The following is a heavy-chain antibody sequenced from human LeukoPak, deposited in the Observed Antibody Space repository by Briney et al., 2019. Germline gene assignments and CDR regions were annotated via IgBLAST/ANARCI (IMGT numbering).Heavy chain of an antibody. CDR2: ISGSGVTT. CDR3: AKKVVVGATSPYSDFQD. CDR1: GFTFSNYG. J-gene: IGHJ1*01. V-gene: IGHV3-23*01. D-gene: IGHD1-26*01. Sequence: GGSLRLSCVASGFTFSNYGMHWVRQAPGKGLEWVSAISGSGVTTHYAGSVKGRFSISRDNSKNTLYLQMNSLRAEDTALYYCAKKVVVGATSPYSDFQDWGQGTLVTVSS.